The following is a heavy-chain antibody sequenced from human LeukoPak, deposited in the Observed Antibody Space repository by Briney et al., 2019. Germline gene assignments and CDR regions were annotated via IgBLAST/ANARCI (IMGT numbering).Heavy chain of an antibody. Sequence: GRSLRLSCAASGFTFSDWFVSWIRQAPGTGLEWVSYISNSGNTIYYADSVKGRFTISRDNAKKTVNLQMNSLRAEDTAIYYCARGHFGLDVWGQGTTVTDSS. V-gene: IGHV3-11*01. CDR3: ARGHFGLDV. J-gene: IGHJ6*02. CDR2: ISNSGNTI. CDR1: GFTFSDWF.